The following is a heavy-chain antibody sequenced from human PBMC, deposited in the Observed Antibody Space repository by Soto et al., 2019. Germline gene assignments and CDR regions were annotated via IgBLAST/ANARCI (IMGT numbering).Heavy chain of an antibody. V-gene: IGHV3-21*01. Sequence: GGSLRLSCAASGFTFSSYSMNWVRQAPGKGLEWVSSISSSSSYIYYADSVKGRFTISRDNAKNSLYLQMNSLRAEDTAVYYCASALFIPGAWYYYMDVWGKGTTVTVSS. CDR3: ASALFIPGAWYYYMDV. CDR2: ISSSSSYI. J-gene: IGHJ6*03. D-gene: IGHD1-1*01. CDR1: GFTFSSYS.